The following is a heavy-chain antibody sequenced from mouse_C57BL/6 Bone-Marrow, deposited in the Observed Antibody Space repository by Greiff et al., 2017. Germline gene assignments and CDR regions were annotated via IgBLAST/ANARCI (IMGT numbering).Heavy chain of an antibody. D-gene: IGHD2-12*01. J-gene: IGHJ1*03. Sequence: QVQLQQPGAELVKPGASVKLSCKASGYTFTSYWMHWVKQRPGQGLEWIGMIHPNSGSTNYNEKFKSKATLTVDKSSSTAYMQLSSLTSEDSAVYYCARCRPPLRRLDWYFDVWGTGTTVTVSA. CDR1: GYTFTSYW. CDR3: ARCRPPLRRLDWYFDV. CDR2: IHPNSGST. V-gene: IGHV1-64*01.